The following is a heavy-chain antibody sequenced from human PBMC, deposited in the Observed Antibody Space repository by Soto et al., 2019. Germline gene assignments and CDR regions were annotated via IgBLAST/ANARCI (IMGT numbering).Heavy chain of an antibody. CDR1: GGSISSGGYY. CDR3: VRERITIFGVVTVDY. D-gene: IGHD3-3*01. J-gene: IGHJ4*02. CDR2: IYYSGST. V-gene: IGHV4-31*03. Sequence: QVQLQESGPGLVKPSQTLSLTCTVSGGSISSGGYYWSWIRQHPGKGLEWIGYIYYSGSTYYNPSLKSRVTISVDTSKNQFSLKLSSVTAADTAVYYCVRERITIFGVVTVDYWGQGTLVTVSS.